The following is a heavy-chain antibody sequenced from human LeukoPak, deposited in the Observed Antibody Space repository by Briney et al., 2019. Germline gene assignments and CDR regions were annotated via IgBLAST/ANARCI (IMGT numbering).Heavy chain of an antibody. D-gene: IGHD3-16*01. CDR1: GFTFSSYE. J-gene: IGHJ4*02. V-gene: IGHV3-30*04. CDR2: VSSDSDKI. CDR3: AREFPQGAYIGYYFDF. Sequence: PGGSLRLSCAASGFTFSSYEMNWVRQAPGNGLEWVAAVSSDSDKIFYADSVKGRFTISRDNSMNTLYLQMNSLRTEDTAVYYCAREFPQGAYIGYYFDFWGQGTLVTVSS.